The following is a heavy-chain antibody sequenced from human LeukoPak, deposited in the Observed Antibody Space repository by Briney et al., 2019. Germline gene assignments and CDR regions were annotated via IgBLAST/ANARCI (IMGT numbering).Heavy chain of an antibody. Sequence: GGSLRLSCAASGFTFSNAWMSWVRQAPGKGLEWVGHIKSKPDGGTTDYAAPVKGRFTISRDDSKNTLYLQMNTLKTEDTAVYYCSTEGLAYCDGDCYSWGQGTLVTVSS. J-gene: IGHJ5*02. CDR2: IKSKPDGGTT. CDR1: GFTFSNAW. CDR3: STEGLAYCDGDCYS. D-gene: IGHD2-21*02. V-gene: IGHV3-15*01.